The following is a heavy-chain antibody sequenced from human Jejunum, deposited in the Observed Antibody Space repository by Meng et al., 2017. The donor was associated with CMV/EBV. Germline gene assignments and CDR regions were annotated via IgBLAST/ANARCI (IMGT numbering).Heavy chain of an antibody. CDR2: MNPNRGTT. Sequence: VPLVQSGAEVKKPGASVKVSCQASGHTFTSYDINWVRQGTGQGLEWMGWMNPNRGTTGYAQKFQGRVTMTRNISKSTAYMDLSSLRSEDTAVYYCATGVADFEYWGQGTLVTVSS. CDR3: ATGVADFEY. D-gene: IGHD6-19*01. V-gene: IGHV1-8*01. J-gene: IGHJ4*02. CDR1: GHTFTSYD.